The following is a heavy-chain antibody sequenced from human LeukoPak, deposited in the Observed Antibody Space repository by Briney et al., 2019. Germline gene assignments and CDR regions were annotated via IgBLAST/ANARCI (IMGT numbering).Heavy chain of an antibody. CDR3: ARRGPYDSTGYYYPNNWFDP. J-gene: IGHJ5*02. D-gene: IGHD3-22*01. V-gene: IGHV5-51*01. CDR1: GYSFTSYW. Sequence: GESLKISCKGSGYSFTSYWIGWVRQMPGKGLEWMGTINRGDSDTRYSPSFQGQVTISADKSISTAYLQWSSLKASDTAMYYCARRGPYDSTGYYYPNNWFDPWGQGTLVTVSS. CDR2: INRGDSDT.